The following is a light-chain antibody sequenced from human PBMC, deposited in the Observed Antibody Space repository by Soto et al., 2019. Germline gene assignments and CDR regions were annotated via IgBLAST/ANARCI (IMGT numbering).Light chain of an antibody. CDR1: SGDVGSDNR. V-gene: IGLV2-18*01. CDR2: DVS. CDR3: SLYTSSSTYVV. Sequence: QSVLTQPPSVSGSPGQSVTISCTGTSGDVGSDNRVSWYQQPPGTAPKLIIYDVSHRPSGVPDRFSGSKSGNTASLTISGLQAEDEADYYCSLYTSSSTYVVFGGGTKLTVL. J-gene: IGLJ2*01.